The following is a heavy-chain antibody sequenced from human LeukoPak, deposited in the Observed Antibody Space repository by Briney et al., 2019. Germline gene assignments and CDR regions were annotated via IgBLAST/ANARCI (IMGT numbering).Heavy chain of an antibody. Sequence: GGSLRLSCAASGFTFSSYAVSWVREAPGKGLEWVSDISDSGGSTYYADSVKGRFTISRDNSKNTLYLQMNSLRAEDTAVYYCAKDQRPYCSGGSCYLDYWGQGTLVTVSS. V-gene: IGHV3-23*01. D-gene: IGHD2-15*01. CDR1: GFTFSSYA. J-gene: IGHJ4*02. CDR2: ISDSGGST. CDR3: AKDQRPYCSGGSCYLDY.